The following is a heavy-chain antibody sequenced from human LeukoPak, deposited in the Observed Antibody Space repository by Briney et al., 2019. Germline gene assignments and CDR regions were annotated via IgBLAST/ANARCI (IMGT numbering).Heavy chain of an antibody. D-gene: IGHD3-16*01. CDR2: FDPEDGET. CDR3: ATPRGDHYAFDI. V-gene: IGHV1-24*01. Sequence: ASVKVSCKVSGYTLTELSMHWVRQAPGKGLEWMGGFDPEDGETIYAQKFQGRVTMTEDTSTDTAYMELSSLRSEDTAVYYCATPRGDHYAFDIWGQGTMVTVSS. CDR1: GYTLTELS. J-gene: IGHJ3*02.